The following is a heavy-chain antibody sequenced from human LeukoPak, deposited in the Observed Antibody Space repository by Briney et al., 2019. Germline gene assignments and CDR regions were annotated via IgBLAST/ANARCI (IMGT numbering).Heavy chain of an antibody. D-gene: IGHD3-22*01. CDR1: GFTFSSYA. CDR3: AKDRNYYYDSTLDWFDP. V-gene: IGHV3-23*01. J-gene: IGHJ5*02. CDR2: ISSSGGST. Sequence: GGSLRLSCAASGFTFSSYAMSWVRQAPGKGLEWVSAISSSGGSTYYADSVKGRFTISRDNSKNTLYLQMNSLRAEDTAVYYCAKDRNYYYDSTLDWFDPWGQGTLVTVSS.